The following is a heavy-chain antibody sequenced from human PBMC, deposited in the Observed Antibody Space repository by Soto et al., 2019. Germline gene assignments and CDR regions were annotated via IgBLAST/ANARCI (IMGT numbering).Heavy chain of an antibody. D-gene: IGHD7-27*01. CDR1: GVTFSSYA. Sequence: QVQLVQSGAEVKKPGSSVKVSCKASGVTFSSYAISWVRQAPGQGLEWMGGIIPIFGTANYAQKFQGRVTITADKSTSTAYMELSSLRSEDTAVYYCARVYTWDWGSRGYFDYWGQGTLVTVSS. J-gene: IGHJ4*02. V-gene: IGHV1-69*06. CDR2: IIPIFGTA. CDR3: ARVYTWDWGSRGYFDY.